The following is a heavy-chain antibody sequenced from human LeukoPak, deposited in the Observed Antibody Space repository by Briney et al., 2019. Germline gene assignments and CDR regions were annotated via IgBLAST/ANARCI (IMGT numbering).Heavy chain of an antibody. V-gene: IGHV4-4*07. CDR2: IYTSGTT. D-gene: IGHD5-12*01. J-gene: IGHJ5*02. Sequence: SETLSLTCTVSGGSISSYYWSWIRQPAGKGLEWIGRIYTSGTTHYNPSLKSRVTMSVDTSKNQFSLKLSAVTAADTAVYYCARQFHGSGYVDDLWGQGTLVTVSS. CDR1: GGSISSYY. CDR3: ARQFHGSGYVDDL.